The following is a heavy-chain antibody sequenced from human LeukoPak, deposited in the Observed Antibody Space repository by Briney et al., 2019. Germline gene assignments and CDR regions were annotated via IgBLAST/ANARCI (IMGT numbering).Heavy chain of an antibody. D-gene: IGHD3-3*01. V-gene: IGHV4-4*02. CDR2: IYHSGST. CDR1: GGSISSSNW. CDR3: AKSTGPIFGKGGYFDY. Sequence: SETLSLTCAVSGGSISSSNWWSWVRQPPGKGLEWIGEIYHSGSTNYNPSLKSRVTISVDKSKNQFSLKLSSVTAEDTAVYYCAKSTGPIFGKGGYFDYWGQGTLVTVSS. J-gene: IGHJ4*02.